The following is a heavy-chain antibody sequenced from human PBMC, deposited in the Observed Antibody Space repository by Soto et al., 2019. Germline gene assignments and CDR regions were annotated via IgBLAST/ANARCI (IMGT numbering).Heavy chain of an antibody. CDR3: ASNCEYYYYYYMDV. D-gene: IGHD2-21*01. Sequence: GGSLRLSCAASGIIVSSNAMSWVRQAPGKGLEWVSVIYSAGSTYYADSVKGRFAISRDNSKNTLYLQMNSLRAEDTAVYYCASNCEYYYYYYMDVWGKGTTVTVSS. J-gene: IGHJ6*03. CDR2: IYSAGST. CDR1: GIIVSSNA. V-gene: IGHV3-66*01.